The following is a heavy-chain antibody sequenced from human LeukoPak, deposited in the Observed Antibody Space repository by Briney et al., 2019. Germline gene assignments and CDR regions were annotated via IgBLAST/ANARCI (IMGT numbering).Heavy chain of an antibody. Sequence: NPSETLSLTCIVSGGSISSYYWSWIRQPPGKGLEWIGYIYDSGSSYNPPLKSRVTISVDTSKNQFSLKVSSVTAADTAVYYCARQMFLGGMDVWGQGTTVTVSS. D-gene: IGHD2/OR15-2a*01. V-gene: IGHV4-59*08. CDR2: IYDSGS. CDR1: GGSISSYY. CDR3: ARQMFLGGMDV. J-gene: IGHJ6*02.